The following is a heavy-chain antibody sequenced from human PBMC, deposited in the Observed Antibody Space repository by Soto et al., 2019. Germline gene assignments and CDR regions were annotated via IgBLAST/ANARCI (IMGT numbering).Heavy chain of an antibody. J-gene: IGHJ5*02. CDR2: VYHTGDT. CDR1: GGTVASSHW. V-gene: IGHV4-4*02. CDR3: AREIVTAGGNNYFDP. Sequence: SETLSLTCTVSGGTVASSHWWSWVRQSPGRGLEWIGNVYHTGDTNFNPSLQSRVTFSVDKSNNQFSLRLTSVTAADTAVYFCAREIVTAGGNNYFDPWGPGTLVTVSS. D-gene: IGHD2-21*02.